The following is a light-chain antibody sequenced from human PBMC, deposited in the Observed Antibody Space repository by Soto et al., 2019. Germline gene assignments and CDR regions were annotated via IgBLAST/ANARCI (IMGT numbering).Light chain of an antibody. V-gene: IGLV2-14*01. J-gene: IGLJ3*02. CDR1: SSDVGGYNY. Sequence: QSALTQPASVSGSPGQSINISCTGTSSDVGGYNYVSWYQQHPGKAPKLMIYEVSNRPSRVSDRFSGSRSGNTASLTISGLQAEDESDYYCISYTSSSTWVFGGGTKVTVL. CDR2: EVS. CDR3: ISYTSSSTWV.